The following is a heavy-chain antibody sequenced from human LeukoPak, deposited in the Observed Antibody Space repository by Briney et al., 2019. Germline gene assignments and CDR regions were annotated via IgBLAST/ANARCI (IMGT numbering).Heavy chain of an antibody. J-gene: IGHJ4*02. V-gene: IGHV3-23*01. CDR3: AKRYSGNSGLYNFDF. Sequence: GSLRLSCAASGFTFSNYAMSCVRQAPGKGLEGVSSITGSTGSTYYAGSVKGRFTISRDNSKNTLYLQMNSLRAEDTAVYYCAKRYSGNSGLYNFDFWGQGTLVTVSS. CDR1: GFTFSNYA. CDR2: ITGSTGST. D-gene: IGHD1-26*01.